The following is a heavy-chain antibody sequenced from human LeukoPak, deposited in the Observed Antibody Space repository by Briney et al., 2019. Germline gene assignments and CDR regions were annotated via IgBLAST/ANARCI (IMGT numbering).Heavy chain of an antibody. V-gene: IGHV3-30*03. D-gene: IGHD3-10*01. CDR1: GFPFNTYI. CDR3: AREGYYGSGTPSFYFDF. CDR2: ASYDGSSK. J-gene: IGHJ4*02. Sequence: PGRSLRLSCTASGFPFNTYIIHWVRQAPGKGLEWVAVASYDGSSKYYADSVNGRFTISRDTSKSTLYLQMSSLTAEDTALYYCAREGYYGSGTPSFYFDFWGQGTLVTVSS.